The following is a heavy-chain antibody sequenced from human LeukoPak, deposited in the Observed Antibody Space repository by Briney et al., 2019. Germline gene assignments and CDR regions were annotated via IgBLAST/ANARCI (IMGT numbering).Heavy chain of an antibody. CDR3: AKGYYDYVWGSYYFDY. V-gene: IGHV3-23*01. CDR2: ISGSGGST. Sequence: PGGSLRLSCAASGFTFSSYDMSWVRQAPGKGLEWVAAISGSGGSTYYADSVKGRFTISRDNSKNTLCLQMNSLRAEDTAVYYCAKGYYDYVWGSYYFDYWGQGTLVTVSS. CDR1: GFTFSSYD. D-gene: IGHD3-16*01. J-gene: IGHJ4*02.